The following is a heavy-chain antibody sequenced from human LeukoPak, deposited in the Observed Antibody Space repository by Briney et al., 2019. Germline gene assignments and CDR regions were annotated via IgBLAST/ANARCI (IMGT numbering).Heavy chain of an antibody. CDR3: ARVGYSSGWTYFDY. J-gene: IGHJ4*02. Sequence: SGTLSLTCAVSGGSISSSNWWSWVRQPPGKGLEWIGEIYHSGSTNYNPSLKSRVTISVDKSKNQFSLELSSVTAADTAVYYCARVGYSSGWTYFDYWGQGTLVTVSS. CDR1: GGSISSSNW. CDR2: IYHSGST. D-gene: IGHD6-19*01. V-gene: IGHV4-4*02.